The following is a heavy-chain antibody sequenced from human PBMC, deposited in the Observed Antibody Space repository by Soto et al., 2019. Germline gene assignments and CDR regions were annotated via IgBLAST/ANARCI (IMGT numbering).Heavy chain of an antibody. Sequence: QVQLQESGPGLVKPSQTLSLTCTVSGGSISSGGYYWSWIRKHPGKGLEWIGYIYYSGSTYYNPSLKSRVTISVDTSKNQFSLKLSSVTAADTAVYYCARDPTYSPQDAFDIWGQGTMVTVSS. J-gene: IGHJ3*02. CDR2: IYYSGST. CDR3: ARDPTYSPQDAFDI. V-gene: IGHV4-31*03. CDR1: GGSISSGGYY. D-gene: IGHD2-15*01.